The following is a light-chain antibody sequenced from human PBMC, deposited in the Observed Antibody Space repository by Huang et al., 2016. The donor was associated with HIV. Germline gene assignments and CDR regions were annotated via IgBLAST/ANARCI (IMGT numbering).Light chain of an antibody. J-gene: IGKJ4*01. CDR3: QQYLSSPLT. Sequence: DIVLTQSPGILSLSPGERAALSCRSSQNITDNFLAWYQQKSGQAPRLRIYGASSRASGIPDRFSGSGSGTDFTLTISRLEPQDSAVYYCQQYLSSPLTFGGGTNVEIK. CDR1: QNITDNF. V-gene: IGKV3-20*01. CDR2: GAS.